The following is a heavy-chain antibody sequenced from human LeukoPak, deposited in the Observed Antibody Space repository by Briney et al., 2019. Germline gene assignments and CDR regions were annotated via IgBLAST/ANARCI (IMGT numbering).Heavy chain of an antibody. V-gene: IGHV1-18*04. D-gene: IGHD1-26*01. CDR3: ARAYREWELLRGDFDY. CDR2: ISAYNGNT. CDR1: GYTFTGYY. Sequence: ASVKVSCKASGYTFTGYYMHWVRQAPGQGLEWMGWISAYNGNTNYAQKLQGRVTMTTDTSTSTAYMELRSLRSDDTAVYYCARAYREWELLRGDFDYWGQGTLVTVSS. J-gene: IGHJ4*02.